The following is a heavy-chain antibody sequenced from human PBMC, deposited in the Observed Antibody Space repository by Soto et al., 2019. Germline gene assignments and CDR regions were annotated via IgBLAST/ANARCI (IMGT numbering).Heavy chain of an antibody. CDR2: IYYSGST. CDR3: ARIVVVAATRVSDYYYGMDV. Sequence: SETLSLTCTVSGGSISSSGYYWGWIRKPPGKGLEWIGSIYYSGSTYYNPSLKSRVTISVDTSKNQFSLKLSSVTAADTAVYYCARIVVVAATRVSDYYYGMDVWGQGTTVTVSS. V-gene: IGHV4-39*01. D-gene: IGHD2-15*01. CDR1: GGSISSSGYY. J-gene: IGHJ6*02.